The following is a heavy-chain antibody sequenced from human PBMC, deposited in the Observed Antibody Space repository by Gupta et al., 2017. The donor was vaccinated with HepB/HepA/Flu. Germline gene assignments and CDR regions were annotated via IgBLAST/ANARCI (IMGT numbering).Heavy chain of an antibody. J-gene: IGHJ4*02. CDR2: IYYSGST. V-gene: IGHV4-39*01. Sequence: QLQLQESGPGLVKPSETLSLPCTVSGGSISSSSYYWGWIRQPPGKGLEWIGSIYYSGSTYYNPSLKSRVTISVDTSKNQFSLKLSSVTAADTAVYYCARGADYYGSGSYYNPNPIDYWGQGTLVTVSS. CDR1: GGSISSSSYY. CDR3: ARGADYYGSGSYYNPNPIDY. D-gene: IGHD3-10*01.